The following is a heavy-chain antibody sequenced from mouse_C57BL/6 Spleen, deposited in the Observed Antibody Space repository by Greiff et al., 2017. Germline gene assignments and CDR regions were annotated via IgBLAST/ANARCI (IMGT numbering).Heavy chain of an antibody. CDR1: GFTFSSYA. Sequence: EVQVVESGGGLVKPGGSLKLSCAASGFTFSSYAMSWVRQTPEKRLEWVATISDGGSYTYYPDNVKGRFTISRDNAKNNLYLQMSHLKSEDTAMYYCAKVYGNYEAMDYWGQGTSVTVSS. CDR3: AKVYGNYEAMDY. J-gene: IGHJ4*01. D-gene: IGHD2-1*01. CDR2: ISDGGSYT. V-gene: IGHV5-4*01.